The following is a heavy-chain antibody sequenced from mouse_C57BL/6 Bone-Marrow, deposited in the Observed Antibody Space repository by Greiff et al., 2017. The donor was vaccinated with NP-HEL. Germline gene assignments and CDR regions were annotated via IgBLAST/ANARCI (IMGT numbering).Heavy chain of an antibody. V-gene: IGHV6-3*01. D-gene: IGHD2-4*01. CDR2: IRLKSDNYAT. CDR1: GFTFSNYW. CDR3: PGPPLYYDYGEGFAY. J-gene: IGHJ3*01. Sequence: EVLLVESGGVLVQPGGSMKLSCVTSGFTFSNYWMHWVRQSPEKGLEWVAQIRLKSDNYATHYAESVKGRFTISREDSKSSVYLQMNTLRAEDIGINDYPGPPLYYDYGEGFAYWGQGTLVTVSA.